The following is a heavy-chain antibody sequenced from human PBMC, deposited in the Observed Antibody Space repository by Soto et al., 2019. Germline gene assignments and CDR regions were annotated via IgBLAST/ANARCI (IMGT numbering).Heavy chain of an antibody. Sequence: QVQLQGSGPGLVKPSGTLSLTCAVSGGSINSSGWWSWVRQPPGKGLEWIGEIYHSGSTHYNPSLKGRVTISVDKSMNQFSLKLTSVTAADTAVYYCARRVLTSGHGMDVWGQGTTVTVSS. CDR2: IYHSGST. V-gene: IGHV4-4*02. CDR3: ARRVLTSGHGMDV. J-gene: IGHJ6*02. D-gene: IGHD1-26*01. CDR1: GGSINSSGW.